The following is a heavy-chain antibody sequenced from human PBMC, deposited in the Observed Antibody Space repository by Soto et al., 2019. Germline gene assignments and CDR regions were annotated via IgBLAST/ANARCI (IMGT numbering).Heavy chain of an antibody. CDR3: ARARVPYSSTWYRYDYYGMDI. V-gene: IGHV4-31*03. Sequence: QVQLQESGPGLVKPSQTLSLTCTVSGDSISSSSYYWGWIRQHPGKGLEWIGYIHYSGNTRYNPSLKSRLTISVDTSKNQFSLMLSSLTAADTAVYFCARARVPYSSTWYRYDYYGMDIWGQGTTVTVSS. CDR2: IHYSGNT. J-gene: IGHJ6*02. CDR1: GDSISSSSYY. D-gene: IGHD6-13*01.